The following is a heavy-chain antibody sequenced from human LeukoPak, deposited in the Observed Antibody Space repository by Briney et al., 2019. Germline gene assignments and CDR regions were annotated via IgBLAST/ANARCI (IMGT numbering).Heavy chain of an antibody. CDR3: AKVGDYVWGSYRHY. D-gene: IGHD3-16*02. CDR2: ISGSGGST. V-gene: IGHV3-23*01. J-gene: IGHJ4*02. CDR1: GFTFSSCA. Sequence: GGSLRLSCAASGFTFSSCAMSGVRQARGKGLEWVSAISGSGGSTYYADSVKGRFTISRDNSENTLYLQMNRLRAEDTAVYYCAKVGDYVWGSYRHYWGQGTLVTVSS.